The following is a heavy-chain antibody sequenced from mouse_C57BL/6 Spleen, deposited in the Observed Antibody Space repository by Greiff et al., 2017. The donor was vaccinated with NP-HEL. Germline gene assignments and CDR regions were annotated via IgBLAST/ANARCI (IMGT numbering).Heavy chain of an antibody. CDR3: ARTYGNRGFDY. CDR1: GYTFTDYY. J-gene: IGHJ2*01. V-gene: IGHV1-26*01. Sequence: VQLQQSGPELVKPGASVKISCKASGYTFTDYYMNWVKQSHGKSLEWIGDINPNNGGTSYNQKFKGKATLTVDKSSSTAYMELRSLTSEDSAVYYCARTYGNRGFDYWGKGTTLTVSS. CDR2: INPNNGGT. D-gene: IGHD2-1*01.